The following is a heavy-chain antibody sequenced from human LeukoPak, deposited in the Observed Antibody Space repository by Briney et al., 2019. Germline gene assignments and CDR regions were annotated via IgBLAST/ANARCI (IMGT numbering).Heavy chain of an antibody. V-gene: IGHV4-34*01. CDR2: INHSGST. J-gene: IGHJ6*03. D-gene: IGHD4-17*01. Sequence: SETLSLTCAVYGGSFSGYYWSWIRQPLGKGLEWIGEINHSGSTNYNPSLKSRVTISVDTSKNQFSLKLSSVTAADTAVYYCARTTTVTTIHYFYYMDVWGKGTTVTVSS. CDR1: GGSFSGYY. CDR3: ARTTTVTTIHYFYYMDV.